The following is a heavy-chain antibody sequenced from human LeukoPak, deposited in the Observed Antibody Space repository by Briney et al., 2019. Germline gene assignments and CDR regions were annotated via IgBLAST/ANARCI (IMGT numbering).Heavy chain of an antibody. CDR1: GASGDTFNSYD. CDR3: ARALYTENSYFDY. D-gene: IGHD4-11*01. Sequence: SVKVSCKASGASGDTFNSYDVSWLRQAPGQGLQWMGGIIPIYGTAKYTEKFQGRVTITADESTSTAYMELSSLRSEDTAVYYCARALYTENSYFDYWGQGTLVTVSS. J-gene: IGHJ4*02. CDR2: IIPIYGTA. V-gene: IGHV1-69*13.